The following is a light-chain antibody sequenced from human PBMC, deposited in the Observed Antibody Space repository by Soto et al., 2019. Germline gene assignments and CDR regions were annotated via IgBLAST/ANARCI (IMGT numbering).Light chain of an antibody. J-gene: IGKJ1*01. V-gene: IGKV1-39*01. CDR3: EQYNSYPWP. Sequence: EIQVTEAPCSLSTSLVYRVATAGRASQSISKYFNWYQRKPGRAPKLLIYAASSLQSGVPSRFSGSGSGTDFTLTISSLQPDDFTTYYCEQYNSYPWPFGQGTKA. CDR2: AAS. CDR1: QSISKY.